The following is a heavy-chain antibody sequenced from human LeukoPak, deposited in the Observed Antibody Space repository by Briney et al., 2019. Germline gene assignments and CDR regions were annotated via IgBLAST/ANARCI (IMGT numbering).Heavy chain of an antibody. CDR3: ARDEIAVADSRYMDV. D-gene: IGHD6-19*01. Sequence: SETLSLTCTVSGGSINSYYWSWLRQPPGKGLEWIVNIYYSGSNNYNPTLKSRGTISVDTSKNQFSLKLSSVTAADTAVYYCARDEIAVADSRYMDVWGKGTTVTVSS. CDR1: GGSINSYY. J-gene: IGHJ6*03. V-gene: IGHV4-59*01. CDR2: IYYSGSN.